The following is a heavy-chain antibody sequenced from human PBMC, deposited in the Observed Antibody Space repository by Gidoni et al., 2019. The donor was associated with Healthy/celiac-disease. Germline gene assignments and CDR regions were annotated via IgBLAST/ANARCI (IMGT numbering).Heavy chain of an antibody. CDR3: ARDRGDGYKANDN. J-gene: IGHJ4*02. Sequence: VQLVKSGAEVKQPGSSVTVSCKAFGGTFSSYAISWLRQAPGQGLEWMGGIIPILGTANYAQKFQGRVTITADESTSTAYMELSSLRSEDTAVYYCARDRGDGYKANDNWGQGTLVTVSS. D-gene: IGHD5-12*01. CDR1: GGTFSSYA. V-gene: IGHV1-69*01. CDR2: IIPILGTA.